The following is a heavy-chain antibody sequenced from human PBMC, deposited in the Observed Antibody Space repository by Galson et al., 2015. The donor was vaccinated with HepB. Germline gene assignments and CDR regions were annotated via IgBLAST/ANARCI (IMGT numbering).Heavy chain of an antibody. J-gene: IGHJ4*02. CDR3: AKVADQPTVRSYYYLDY. CDR2: ISVSGAGT. D-gene: IGHD3-10*01. V-gene: IGHV3-23*01. Sequence: SLRLSCAASGFTFSRYAMTWVRQAPGKGLEWIPVISVSGAGTYYADSVKGRITISRDNSKNTLYLQMDSLRAEDTGVYYCAKVADQPTVRSYYYLDYWGQGTLVTVSS. CDR1: GFTFSRYA.